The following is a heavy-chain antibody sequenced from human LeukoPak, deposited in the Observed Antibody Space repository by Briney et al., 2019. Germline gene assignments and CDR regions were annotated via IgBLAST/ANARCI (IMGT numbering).Heavy chain of an antibody. CDR3: AKRPHCSGPGCSHIEY. D-gene: IGHD2-15*01. J-gene: IGHJ4*02. Sequence: PGGSLRLSCAASGFTFSTCLMSWVRQAPGKEMEWVSTIRGSGDNTYYADSVKGRFTISRDNSKNTLFLQMNNLRAEDTAVYYCAKRPHCSGPGCSHIEYWRQGTLVTVSS. V-gene: IGHV3-23*01. CDR1: GFTFSTCL. CDR2: IRGSGDNT.